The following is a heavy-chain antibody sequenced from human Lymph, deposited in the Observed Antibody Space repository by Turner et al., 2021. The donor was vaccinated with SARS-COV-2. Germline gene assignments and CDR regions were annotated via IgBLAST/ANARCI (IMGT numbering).Heavy chain of an antibody. CDR3: ARETVNNWVDP. CDR2: SYYRGST. CDR1: GGSMNSNY. D-gene: IGHD2-21*02. V-gene: IGHV4-59*01. Sequence: QVQLQESGPRLVKPLETLSLTCTVSGGSMNSNYWSWIRQPPGKRLEWIEYSYYRGSTNYNPSLKSRVTISVDTSKIQSSLKLTSMTAADTAIYYCARETVNNWVDPWGQGILVTVSS. J-gene: IGHJ5*02.